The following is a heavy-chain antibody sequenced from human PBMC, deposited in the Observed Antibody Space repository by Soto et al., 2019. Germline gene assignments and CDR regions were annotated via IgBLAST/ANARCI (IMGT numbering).Heavy chain of an antibody. CDR1: GGTFSSYT. Sequence: QVQLVQSGAEVKKPGSSVKVSCKASGGTFSSYTISWVRQAPGQGLEWMGRIIPILGIANYAQKFQGRVTITADKSTSTAYMELSSLRSEDTAVYYCARADYYGSGWNFDYWGQGTLVTVSS. J-gene: IGHJ4*02. CDR2: IIPILGIA. D-gene: IGHD3-10*01. V-gene: IGHV1-69*02. CDR3: ARADYYGSGWNFDY.